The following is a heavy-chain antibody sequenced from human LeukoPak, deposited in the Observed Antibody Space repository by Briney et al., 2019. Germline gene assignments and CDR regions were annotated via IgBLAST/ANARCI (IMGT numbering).Heavy chain of an antibody. CDR1: GFTFSSYA. CDR3: ARDAFTLGYQLLSGWFDP. CDR2: ISYDGSNK. V-gene: IGHV3-30*01. D-gene: IGHD2-2*01. Sequence: GGSLRPSCAASGFTFSSYAMHWVRQAPGKGLEWVAVISYDGSNKYYADSVKGRFTISRDNSKNTLYLQMNSLRAEDTAVYYCARDAFTLGYQLLSGWFDPWGQGTLVTVSS. J-gene: IGHJ5*02.